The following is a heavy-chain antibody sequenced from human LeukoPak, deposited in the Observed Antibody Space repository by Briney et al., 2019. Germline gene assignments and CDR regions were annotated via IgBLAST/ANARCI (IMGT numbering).Heavy chain of an antibody. D-gene: IGHD3-10*01. J-gene: IGHJ4*02. CDR2: IYNSGST. Sequence: PSETLSLTCTVSGGSISSSNYYWGWIRQPPGKGLEWIGGIYNSGSTYYNPSLKSRVTISVDTSKNQFSLKLSSVTAADTAVYYCARDGSLLWFGELFDYWGQGTLVTVSS. CDR3: ARDGSLLWFGELFDY. CDR1: GGSISSSNYY. V-gene: IGHV4-39*07.